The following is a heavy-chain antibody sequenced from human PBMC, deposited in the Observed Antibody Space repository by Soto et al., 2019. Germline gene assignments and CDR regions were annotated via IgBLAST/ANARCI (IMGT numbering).Heavy chain of an antibody. J-gene: IGHJ4*02. CDR1: GDSISSGGYF. V-gene: IGHV4-39*01. D-gene: IGHD3-10*01. Sequence: SETLSLTCTVSGDSISSGGYFWAWIRQPPGKGLEWVGTFYDGNTYHNPSLRSRITIAVDTSKNQFSLKLNSVAAADTAFYYCATTRGLAVGGSFDYWGQGMLVTVSS. CDR2: FYDGNT. CDR3: ATTRGLAVGGSFDY.